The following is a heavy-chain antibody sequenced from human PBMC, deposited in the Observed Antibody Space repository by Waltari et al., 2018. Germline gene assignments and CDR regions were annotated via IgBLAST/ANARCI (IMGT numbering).Heavy chain of an antibody. CDR2: NHYSGST. J-gene: IGHJ5*02. D-gene: IGHD5-12*01. V-gene: IGHV4-39*01. CDR1: GGSIRSSLYY. CDR3: ARHWKKSGYRFDP. Sequence: QLQLQESGPGLVRPSETLSLTCTVSGGSIRSSLYYWGWILQSPGKGLEWIGSNHYSGSTYYNPTLKSRVTISGDTSKNQFALMLSSVTAADTAVYYCARHWKKSGYRFDPWGQGTLVTVSS.